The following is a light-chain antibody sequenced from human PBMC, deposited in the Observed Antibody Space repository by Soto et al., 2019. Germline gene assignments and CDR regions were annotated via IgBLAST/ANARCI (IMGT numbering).Light chain of an antibody. CDR2: LGS. CDR3: AQGLQTPLT. Sequence: DVVMTQTPLSLSVTPGQPASISCTSTQSLLLGDGKTYLYWYLQKSGQPPQLLIYLGSNRASGVPDRFSGSGSGTDFTLKISRVEAEDVGVYYCAQGLQTPLTFGGGTKVDIK. V-gene: IGKV2-28*01. CDR1: QSLLLGDGKTY. J-gene: IGKJ4*01.